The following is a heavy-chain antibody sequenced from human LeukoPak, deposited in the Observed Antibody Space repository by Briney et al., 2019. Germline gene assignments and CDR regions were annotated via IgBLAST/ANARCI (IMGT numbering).Heavy chain of an antibody. V-gene: IGHV3-21*01. J-gene: IGHJ5*02. CDR3: AREGYCSSTSCYQRFDP. Sequence: PGRSLRLSCAASGFTFSSYGMHWVRQAPGKGLEWVSSISSSSSYIYYADSVKGRFTISRDNAKNSLYLQMNSLRAEDTAVYYCAREGYCSSTSCYQRFDPWGQGTLVTVSS. CDR1: GFTFSSYG. CDR2: ISSSSSYI. D-gene: IGHD2-2*01.